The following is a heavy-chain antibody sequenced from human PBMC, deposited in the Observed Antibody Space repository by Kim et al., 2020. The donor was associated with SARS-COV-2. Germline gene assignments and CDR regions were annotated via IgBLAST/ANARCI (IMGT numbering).Heavy chain of an antibody. CDR3: ARDAAPYYYYGMDV. CDR1: GFTFSSYA. J-gene: IGHJ6*02. CDR2: ISYDGSNK. V-gene: IGHV3-30*04. Sequence: GGSLRLSCAASGFTFSSYAMHWVRQAPGKGLEWVAVISYDGSNKYYADSVKGRFTISRDNSKNTLYLQMNSLRAEDTAVYYCARDAAPYYYYGMDVWGQG. D-gene: IGHD6-13*01.